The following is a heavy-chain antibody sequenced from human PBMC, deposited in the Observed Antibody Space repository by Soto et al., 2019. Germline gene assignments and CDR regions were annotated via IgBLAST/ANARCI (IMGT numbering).Heavy chain of an antibody. J-gene: IGHJ4*02. CDR2: IFYRGST. CDR3: AREFSSGWYGLDY. Sequence: ASETLSLTCTVSGGSISSSTYYWGWVRQPPGKGLEWIGIIFYRGSTYYNPSLKSRVTISVDTSNNQFSLKLSSVTDADTAVYYCAREFSSGWYGLDYWGQGTLVTVSS. CDR1: GGSISSSTYY. D-gene: IGHD6-19*01. V-gene: IGHV4-39*01.